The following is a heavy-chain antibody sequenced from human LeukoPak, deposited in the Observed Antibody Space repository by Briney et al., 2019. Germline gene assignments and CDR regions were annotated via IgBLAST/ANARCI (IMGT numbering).Heavy chain of an antibody. CDR3: ARDLYYYDSSGHTEYFQH. V-gene: IGHV3-7*01. CDR2: IKQDGSEK. CDR1: GFTFSSYW. Sequence: PGGSLRLSCAASGFTFSSYWMSWVRQAPGKGLEWVASIKQDGSEKYYVDSVKGRFTISRGNAKNSLYLQMNSLRAEDTAVYYCARDLYYYDSSGHTEYFQHWGQGTLVTVSS. D-gene: IGHD3-22*01. J-gene: IGHJ1*01.